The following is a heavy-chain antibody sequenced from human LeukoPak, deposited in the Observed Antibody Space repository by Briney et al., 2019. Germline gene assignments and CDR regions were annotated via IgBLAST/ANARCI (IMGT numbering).Heavy chain of an antibody. CDR1: GYTFRTFG. D-gene: IGHD2-8*01. J-gene: IGHJ5*02. CDR3: ARGFCTRFSCDGWFDP. Sequence: GASVKGACQASGYTFRTFGVSWVRQAPGQGVEWMAWINIYDGNIKYAQKVQGRGTVTTDTATNTVYMELTSLRSDDTAVYYCARGFCTRFSCDGWFDPWGQGTLVTVSS. V-gene: IGHV1-18*01. CDR2: INIYDGNI.